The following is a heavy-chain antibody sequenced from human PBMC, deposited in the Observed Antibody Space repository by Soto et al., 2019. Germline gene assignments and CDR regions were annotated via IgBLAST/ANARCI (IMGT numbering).Heavy chain of an antibody. Sequence: GGSLRLSCTASGFTFGGYAMTWFRQAPGKGLEWVGFIRTKAFGGTPEYAASVKGRFTISRDDSRNIAYLQMNSLKTEDTAVYYCTTGMGYNPGFDYWGQGTLVTVSS. D-gene: IGHD1-1*01. CDR2: IRTKAFGGTP. V-gene: IGHV3-49*03. CDR1: GFTFGGYA. J-gene: IGHJ4*02. CDR3: TTGMGYNPGFDY.